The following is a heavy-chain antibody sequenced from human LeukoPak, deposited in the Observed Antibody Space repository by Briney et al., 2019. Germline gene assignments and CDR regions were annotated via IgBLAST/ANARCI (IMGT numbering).Heavy chain of an antibody. CDR1: GYTFTSYG. D-gene: IGHD5-18*01. V-gene: IGHV1-18*01. CDR3: ARDGVAAMVPYYYGMDV. CDR2: ISAYNGNT. Sequence: ASVKVSCKASGYTFTSYGNSWVRQAPGQGLEWMGWISAYNGNTNYAQELQGRVTMTTDTSTSTAYMELRSLRSDDTAVYYCARDGVAAMVPYYYGMDVWGQGTTVTVSS. J-gene: IGHJ6*02.